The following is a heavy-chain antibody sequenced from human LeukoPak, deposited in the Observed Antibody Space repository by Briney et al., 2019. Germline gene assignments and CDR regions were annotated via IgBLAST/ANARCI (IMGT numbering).Heavy chain of an antibody. V-gene: IGHV1-2*02. CDR2: INPRSGAT. J-gene: IGHJ4*02. D-gene: IGHD1/OR15-1a*01. Sequence: ASVKVSCKASGYTFTDYYLHWVRHPPGQGFEWMGLINPRSGATTSPPNFQGRVTMTKDTSISPAYMELSSLKSDDTAVYYCARQVGSNLNSLAYWGQGTLVTVSS. CDR3: ARQVGSNLNSLAY. CDR1: GYTFTDYY.